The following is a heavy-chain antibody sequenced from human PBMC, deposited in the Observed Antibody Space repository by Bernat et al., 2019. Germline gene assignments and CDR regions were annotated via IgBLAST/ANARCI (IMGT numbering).Heavy chain of an antibody. V-gene: IGHV3-23*04. CDR2: ISGSGGST. Sequence: VQLVESGGGLVQPGGSLRLSCAASGFTFSSYAMSWVRQAPGKGLEWVSAISGSGGSTYYADSVKGRFTISRDNSKNTLYLQMNSLRAEDTAVYYCAKDSVRVTGTAANFDYWGQGTLVTVSS. CDR1: GFTFSSYA. CDR3: AKDSVRVTGTAANFDY. J-gene: IGHJ4*02. D-gene: IGHD6-13*01.